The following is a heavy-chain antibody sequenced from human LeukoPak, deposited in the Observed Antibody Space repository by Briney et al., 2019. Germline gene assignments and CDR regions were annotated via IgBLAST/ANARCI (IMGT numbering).Heavy chain of an antibody. CDR3: ARSAAVYDFWSGYYRPYGMDV. D-gene: IGHD3-3*01. CDR2: IYYSGST. Sequence: SETLSLTCTVSGGSISSGDYYWSWIRQPPGEGLEWIGYIYYSGSTYYNPSLKSRVTISVDTSKNQFSLKLSSVTAADTAVYYCARSAAVYDFWSGYYRPYGMDVWGQGTTVTVSS. CDR1: GGSISSGDYY. V-gene: IGHV4-30-4*01. J-gene: IGHJ6*02.